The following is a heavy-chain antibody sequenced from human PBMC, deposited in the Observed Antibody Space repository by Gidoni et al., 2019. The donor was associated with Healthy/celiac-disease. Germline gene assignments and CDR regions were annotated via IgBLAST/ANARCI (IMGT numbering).Heavy chain of an antibody. CDR3: ARHPIPIFEGCPWFDP. J-gene: IGHJ5*02. Sequence: EVQLVQSGAEVKKPGESRKISWKGSGYSLTSYWIGWVRQLPGKGLEWMGIIYPCDSDPRYRPSFQGQVTISADKSISTAYLQWSSLKASDTAMYYCARHPIPIFEGCPWFDPWGQGTLVTVSS. V-gene: IGHV5-51*01. CDR1: GYSLTSYW. CDR2: IYPCDSDP. D-gene: IGHD3-3*01.